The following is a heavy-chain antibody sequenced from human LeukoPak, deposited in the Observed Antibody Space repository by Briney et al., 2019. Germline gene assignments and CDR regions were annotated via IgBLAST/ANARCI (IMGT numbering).Heavy chain of an antibody. CDR1: GYTFTGYY. CDR2: INPNSGGT. V-gene: IGHV1-2*02. D-gene: IGHD3-22*01. CDR3: ARWYYDSSGYYYFDF. J-gene: IGHJ4*02. Sequence: GASVKVSCKASGYTFTGYYMHWVRQAPGQGLEWMGWINPNSGGTNYAQKFQGRVTMTRDTSISTAYMELSRLRSDDTAVYYCARWYYDSSGYYYFDFWGQGTLVTVSS.